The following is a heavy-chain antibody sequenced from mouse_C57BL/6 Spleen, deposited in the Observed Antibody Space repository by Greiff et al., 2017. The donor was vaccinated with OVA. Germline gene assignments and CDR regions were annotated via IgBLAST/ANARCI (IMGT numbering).Heavy chain of an antibody. D-gene: IGHD1-1*01. CDR3: ARGSLITTVVATDFDY. V-gene: IGHV1-82*01. CDR1: GYAFSSSW. J-gene: IGHJ2*01. CDR2: IYPGDGDT. Sequence: QVQLQQSGPELVKPGASVKISCKASGYAFSSSWMNWVKQRPGKGLEWIGRIYPGDGDTNYNGKFKSKATLTVDTSSSTAYMQLSSLTSEDSAVYYCARGSLITTVVATDFDYWGQGTTLTVSS.